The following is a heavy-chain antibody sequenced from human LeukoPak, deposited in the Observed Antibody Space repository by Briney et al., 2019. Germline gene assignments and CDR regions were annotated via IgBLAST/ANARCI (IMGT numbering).Heavy chain of an antibody. D-gene: IGHD3-9*01. CDR2: IYYSGST. V-gene: IGHV4-59*01. CDR1: GGSISSYY. Sequence: SETLSLTCTVSGGSISSYYWSWIRQPPGKGLEWIGYIYYSGSTNYNPPLKSRVTISVKTSKNQFSLKLRSVTAADTAVYYCAGVTGYTIGDYFDYWGQGTLVTVSS. CDR3: AGVTGYTIGDYFDY. J-gene: IGHJ4*02.